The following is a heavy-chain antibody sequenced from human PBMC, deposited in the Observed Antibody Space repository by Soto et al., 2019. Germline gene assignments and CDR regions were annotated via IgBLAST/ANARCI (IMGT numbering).Heavy chain of an antibody. CDR2: ISYDGSNK. V-gene: IGHV3-30-3*01. CDR1: GFTFSSYA. Sequence: PGGSLRLSCAASGFTFSSYAMHWVRQAPGKGLEWVAVISYDGSNKYYADSVKGRFTISRDNSKNTLCLQMNSLGAEDTAVYYCAREFSSSGATFYYYGMDVWGQGTTVTVSS. J-gene: IGHJ6*02. D-gene: IGHD1-26*01. CDR3: AREFSSSGATFYYYGMDV.